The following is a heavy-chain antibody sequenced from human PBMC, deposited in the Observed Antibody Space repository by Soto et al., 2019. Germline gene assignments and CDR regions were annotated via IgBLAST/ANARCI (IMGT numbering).Heavy chain of an antibody. CDR2: IWYDGSNK. V-gene: IGHV3-33*01. J-gene: IGHJ6*02. CDR1: GFTFSSYG. CDR3: ARDKAYYPRYYYYYGMDV. Sequence: QVQLVESGGGVVQPGRSLRLSCAASGFTFSSYGMHWVRQAPGKGLEWVAVIWYDGSNKYYADSVKGRFTISRDNSKNTLYLQMNSLRAEDTAVYYCARDKAYYPRYYYYYGMDVWGQGTTVTVSS. D-gene: IGHD1-26*01.